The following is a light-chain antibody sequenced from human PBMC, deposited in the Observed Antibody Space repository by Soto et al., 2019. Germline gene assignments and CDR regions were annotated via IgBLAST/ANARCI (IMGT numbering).Light chain of an antibody. CDR1: QSVVSSH. V-gene: IGKV3-20*01. CDR2: GVS. J-gene: IGKJ1*01. CDR3: QQYEIAPQT. Sequence: EIVLTQSPGTLSLSPWERATLPCRASQSVVSSHLAWYQQKPGQAPRLLIYGVSSRATGIPDRFSGSGSGTDFTLSISGLEPEDFAVYYCQQYEIAPQTFGQGTKVEIK.